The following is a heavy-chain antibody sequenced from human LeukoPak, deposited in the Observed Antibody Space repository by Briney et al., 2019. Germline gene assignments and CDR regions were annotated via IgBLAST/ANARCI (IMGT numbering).Heavy chain of an antibody. Sequence: SVKVSCKASGATFSSYTISWVRQAPGQGLEWMGRIIPILGIANYAQKFQGRVTITADKSTSTAYMELSSLRSEDTAVYYCARDGNDILTGYYFDYWGQGTLVTVSS. D-gene: IGHD3-9*01. CDR3: ARDGNDILTGYYFDY. J-gene: IGHJ4*02. CDR1: GATFSSYT. CDR2: IIPILGIA. V-gene: IGHV1-69*04.